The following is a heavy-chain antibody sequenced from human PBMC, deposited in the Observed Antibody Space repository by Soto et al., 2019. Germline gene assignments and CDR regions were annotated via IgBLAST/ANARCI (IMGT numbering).Heavy chain of an antibody. V-gene: IGHV3-66*01. Sequence: PWGSLRLSCAASGFAVSSNYMTWVRQAPGKGLEWVSVVHSGGSTYCADSVKDRFTISRDNSKNTVYLQMSSLRAEDTALYYCATGGSGVFDYWGQGTLVTVSS. CDR3: ATGGSGVFDY. CDR1: GFAVSSNY. J-gene: IGHJ4*02. CDR2: VHSGGST. D-gene: IGHD6-19*01.